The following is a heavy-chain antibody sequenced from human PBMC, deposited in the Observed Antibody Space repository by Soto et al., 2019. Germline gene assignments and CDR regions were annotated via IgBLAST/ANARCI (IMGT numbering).Heavy chain of an antibody. CDR2: IIPIFGTA. V-gene: IGHV1-69*13. Sequence: GASVKVSCKPSGGTFSSYAIGWVRQAPGQGLEWMGGIIPIFGTANYAQKFQGRVTITADESTSTAYMELSSLRSEDTAVYYCARDGPGRELRERYYYGMDVWGQGTTVTVSS. CDR3: ARDGPGRELRERYYYGMDV. D-gene: IGHD3-10*01. J-gene: IGHJ6*02. CDR1: GGTFSSYA.